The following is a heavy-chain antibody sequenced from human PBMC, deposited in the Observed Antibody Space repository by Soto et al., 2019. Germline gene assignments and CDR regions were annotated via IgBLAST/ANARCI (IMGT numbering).Heavy chain of an antibody. CDR1: GDSMTSSLYY. J-gene: IGHJ3*02. CDR3: ARLSDYGDYEAFEI. D-gene: IGHD4-17*01. CDR2: IHYRGCT. V-gene: IGHV4-39*02. Sequence: QVHLQESSPGLVKPSETLSLTCTVSGDSMTSSLYYWGWVRQTPGTGLEYIGSIHYRGCTWYNASIRSRGTMSVDTSKGSLSLRLSSATAADTAMYYCARLSDYGDYEAFEIWGHGTPVTVSS.